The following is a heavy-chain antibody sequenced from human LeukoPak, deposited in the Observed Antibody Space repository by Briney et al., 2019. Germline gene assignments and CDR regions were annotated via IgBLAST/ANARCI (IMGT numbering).Heavy chain of an antibody. V-gene: IGHV4-31*03. CDR3: ARGRRDDTSGYLFDY. D-gene: IGHD3-22*01. Sequence: SETLSLTCTVSGGSIGSGGDYWSWIRQHPGKGLEWIGYIYYSGTTYYNPSLKSRVTISLDTSENQFSLKLSSVTAADTAVYYCARGRRDDTSGYLFDYWGQGTLVTVSS. CDR1: GGSIGSGGDY. CDR2: IYYSGTT. J-gene: IGHJ4*02.